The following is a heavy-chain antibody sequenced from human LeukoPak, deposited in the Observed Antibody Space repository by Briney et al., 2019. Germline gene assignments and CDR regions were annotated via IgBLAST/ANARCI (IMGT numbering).Heavy chain of an antibody. V-gene: IGHV4-39*01. CDR3: ARLRGYTYGNPGY. Sequence: PSETLSLTCTVSGGSISTSSIYYWGWIRQPPGKGLEWIGSIYYTGDTYYNSSLKSRVTISVDTSKNRFALKLTSVTAADTALYYCARLRGYTYGNPGYWGQGSLVTVSS. CDR2: IYYTGDT. J-gene: IGHJ4*02. CDR1: GGSISTSSIYY. D-gene: IGHD5-18*01.